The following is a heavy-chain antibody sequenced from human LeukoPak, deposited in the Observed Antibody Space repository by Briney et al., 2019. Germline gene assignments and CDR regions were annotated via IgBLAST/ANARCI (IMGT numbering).Heavy chain of an antibody. CDR2: IGYTGTDT. D-gene: IGHD2/OR15-2a*01. J-gene: IGHJ4*02. Sequence: PGGSLRLSCAASGFTFSSFAMHWVRQAPGEGLEWVAYIGYTGTDTYYADSVKGRFTISRDNSKNTVHLQVNSLRAADTALYSCARDLTERKYFIAYWGQGTLVTVSS. V-gene: IGHV3-30*02. CDR1: GFTFSSFA. CDR3: ARDLTERKYFIAY.